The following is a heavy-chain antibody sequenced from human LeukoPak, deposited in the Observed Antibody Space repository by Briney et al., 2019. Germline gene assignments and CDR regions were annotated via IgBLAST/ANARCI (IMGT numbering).Heavy chain of an antibody. V-gene: IGHV3-38-3*01. CDR2: ISGGST. Sequence: PGGSLRLSCAASGFTVSSNEMSWVRQAPGKGLEWVSSISGGSTYYADSRKGRFTISRDNSKNTLHLQMNSLGAEDTAVYYCKKTRGYCSSTSCHRPFDYWGQGTLVTVSS. D-gene: IGHD2-2*03. CDR1: GFTVSSNE. CDR3: KKTRGYCSSTSCHRPFDY. J-gene: IGHJ4*02.